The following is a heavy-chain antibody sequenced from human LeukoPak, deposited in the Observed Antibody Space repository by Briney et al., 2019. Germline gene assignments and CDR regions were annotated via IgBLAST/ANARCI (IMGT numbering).Heavy chain of an antibody. D-gene: IGHD1-26*01. CDR1: GYTFTSYA. CDR3: ARDGAPVGAYRPYYYYMDV. Sequence: ASVKVSCKASGYTFTSYAMHWVRQAPGQRLEWMGWINAGNGNTKYSQEFQGRVTITRDTSASTAYMELSSLRSEDMAVYYCARDGAPVGAYRPYYYYMDVWGKGTTVTVSS. V-gene: IGHV1-3*03. CDR2: INAGNGNT. J-gene: IGHJ6*03.